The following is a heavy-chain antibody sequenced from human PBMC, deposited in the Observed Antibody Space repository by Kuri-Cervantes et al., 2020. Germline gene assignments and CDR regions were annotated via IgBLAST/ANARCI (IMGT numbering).Heavy chain of an antibody. J-gene: IGHJ4*02. Sequence: SLKISCAASGFTFSSYAMHWVRQAPGKGLEWVAVISYDGSNKYYADSVKGRFTISRDNSKNTLYLQMNSLRAEDTAVYYCARVGPGGFFDYWGQGTLVTVSS. D-gene: IGHD1-26*01. CDR1: GFTFSSYA. CDR2: ISYDGSNK. V-gene: IGHV3-30-3*01. CDR3: ARVGPGGFFDY.